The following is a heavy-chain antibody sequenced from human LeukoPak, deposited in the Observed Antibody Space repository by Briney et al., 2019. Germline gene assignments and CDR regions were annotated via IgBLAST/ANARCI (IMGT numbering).Heavy chain of an antibody. V-gene: IGHV4-39*07. CDR1: GDSVSSGSNY. Sequence: SETLSLTCTVPGDSVSSGSNYWSWIRQPPGKGLEWIGEINHSGSTNYNPSLKSRVTISVDTSKNQFSLKLSSVTAADTAVYYCARAGYSSGWCVDPWGQGTLVTVSS. J-gene: IGHJ5*02. CDR3: ARAGYSSGWCVDP. D-gene: IGHD6-19*01. CDR2: INHSGST.